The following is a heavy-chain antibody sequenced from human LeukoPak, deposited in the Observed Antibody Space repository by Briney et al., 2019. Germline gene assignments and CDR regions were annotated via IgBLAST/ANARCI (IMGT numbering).Heavy chain of an antibody. V-gene: IGHV3-7*05. CDR3: ASQVTIFGGGKYFDY. Sequence: GGSLRLSCAATGFTFTYYWMTWVRQAPGKGPEWVANINEDGSDKQYVDSVKGRFTISRDNAKNSLYLQMNSLRAEDTAIYYCASQVTIFGGGKYFDYWGQGTLVTVSS. J-gene: IGHJ4*02. CDR2: INEDGSDK. D-gene: IGHD3-3*01. CDR1: GFTFTYYW.